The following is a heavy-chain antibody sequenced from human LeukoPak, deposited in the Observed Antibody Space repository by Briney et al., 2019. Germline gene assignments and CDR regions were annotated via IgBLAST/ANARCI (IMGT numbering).Heavy chain of an antibody. J-gene: IGHJ4*02. V-gene: IGHV4-38-2*02. CDR3: VRSEIDDYSRY. CDR2: ISQSGNT. Sequence: SETLSLTCSVSGYSISSGYEWGWIRQPPGKRLEWIGSISQSGNTYDNLSLKSRVTMPVDTARNQFSLKLTSVTAADTAVYYCVRSEIDDYSRYWGQGTLVTVSS. CDR1: GYSISSGYE. D-gene: IGHD4-11*01.